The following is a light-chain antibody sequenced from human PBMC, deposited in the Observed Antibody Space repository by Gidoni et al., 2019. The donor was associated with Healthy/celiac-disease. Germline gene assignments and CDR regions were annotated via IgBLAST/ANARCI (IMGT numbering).Light chain of an antibody. CDR3: QQYNNWPPPFT. V-gene: IGKV3-15*01. CDR1: QRVSSN. J-gene: IGKJ2*01. Sequence: EIVMTQSPATLSVSPGERATLSCRASQRVSSNLAWYQQKPGQAPRLLIYGASTRATGIPARFSGSGSGTEFTPTISSLQSEDFAVFYCQQYNNWPPPFTFGQGTKLEIK. CDR2: GAS.